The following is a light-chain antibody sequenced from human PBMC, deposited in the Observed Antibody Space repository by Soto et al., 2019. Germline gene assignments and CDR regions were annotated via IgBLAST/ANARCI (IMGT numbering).Light chain of an antibody. CDR3: QQRIDWPLT. V-gene: IGKV3-11*01. Sequence: EIVLTQSPATLSLSPGERATLSCRASQNVNRYLGWYQQKPGQAPRLLIYDASDRATGIPARFSGSGSGTDFTLTISSLEPEDFAVYYCQQRIDWPLTFGQGTKLEIK. J-gene: IGKJ2*01. CDR1: QNVNRY. CDR2: DAS.